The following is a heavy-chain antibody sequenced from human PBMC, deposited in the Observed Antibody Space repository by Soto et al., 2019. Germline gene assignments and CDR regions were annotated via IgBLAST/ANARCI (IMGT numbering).Heavy chain of an antibody. Sequence: GGSLRHSCAVSGGTCISYAMSWVRQAPGKGLEWVSGISGSGGSTYSADSVKGRFTISRDNSRNTLFLQMNSLRPEDTAVYYCAKDRKSGSGWYWDYWGQGTLVTVPQ. V-gene: IGHV3-23*01. CDR3: AKDRKSGSGWYWDY. J-gene: IGHJ4*02. CDR1: GGTCISYA. CDR2: ISGSGGST. D-gene: IGHD6-19*01.